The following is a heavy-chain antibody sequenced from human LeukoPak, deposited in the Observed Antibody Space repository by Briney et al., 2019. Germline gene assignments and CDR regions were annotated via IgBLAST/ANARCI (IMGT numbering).Heavy chain of an antibody. D-gene: IGHD2-2*01. Sequence: SETLSLTCTVSGGSISSGSYYWSWIRQPAGKGLEWIGRIYTSGSTDYNPSLKSRVTISVDTSKNQFSLKLSSVTAADTAVYYCARDADIVVVPAAMSDYYYYYYMDVWGKGTTVTVSS. V-gene: IGHV4-61*02. J-gene: IGHJ6*03. CDR3: ARDADIVVVPAAMSDYYYYYYMDV. CDR2: IYTSGST. CDR1: GGSISSGSYY.